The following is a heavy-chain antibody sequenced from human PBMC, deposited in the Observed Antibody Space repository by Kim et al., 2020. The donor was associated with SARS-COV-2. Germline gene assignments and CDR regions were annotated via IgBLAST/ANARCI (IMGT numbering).Heavy chain of an antibody. V-gene: IGHV4-59*08. CDR3: ARLPDITGWPFDS. CDR2: FSYNKRT. Sequence: SETLSLTCTISGASISDDYWTWIRQPPGKGLEWIGYFSYNKRTSYNPSLKSRVSMSVDTSRNQFSLKLNSVTAADTAVYYCARLPDITGWPFDSWAQGT. D-gene: IGHD6-19*01. J-gene: IGHJ4*02. CDR1: GASISDDY.